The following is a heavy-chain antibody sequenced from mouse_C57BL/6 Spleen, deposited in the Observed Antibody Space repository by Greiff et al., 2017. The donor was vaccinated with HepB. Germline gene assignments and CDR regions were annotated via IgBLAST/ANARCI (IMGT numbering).Heavy chain of an antibody. V-gene: IGHV1-76*01. CDR1: GYTFTDYY. J-gene: IGHJ4*01. D-gene: IGHD3-3*01. CDR2: IYPGSGNT. Sequence: QVQLKQSGAELVRPGASVKLSCKASGYTFTDYYINWVKQRPGQGLEWIARIYPGSGNTYYNEKFKGKATLTAEKSSSTAYMQLSSLTSEDSAVYFCARGDRYYAMDYWGQGTSVTVSS. CDR3: ARGDRYYAMDY.